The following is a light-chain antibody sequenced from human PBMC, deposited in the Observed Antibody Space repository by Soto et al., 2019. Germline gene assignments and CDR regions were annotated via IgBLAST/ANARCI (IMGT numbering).Light chain of an antibody. CDR2: ATS. J-gene: IGKJ1*01. CDR3: RNYYTAPEA. Sequence: DIQMTQSPSSLSVSVGDRVTITCRASQGISNYLAWYQQRPGEVPNLLIYATSTLPSGVPSRFSGSGSGTDFTLTISSLQPEDVATYYCRNYYTAPEAFGQGTKVEIK. CDR1: QGISNY. V-gene: IGKV1-27*01.